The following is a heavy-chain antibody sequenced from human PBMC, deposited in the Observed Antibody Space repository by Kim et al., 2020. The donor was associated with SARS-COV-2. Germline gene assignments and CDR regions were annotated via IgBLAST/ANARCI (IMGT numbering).Heavy chain of an antibody. J-gene: IGHJ6*02. D-gene: IGHD2-15*01. Sequence: YADSVKGRFTNSRDNSRNTVHLQMNSLRVDDTAVYYCARDAGSYYYYSMDVWGPGTTVTVSS. CDR3: ARDAGSYYYYSMDV. V-gene: IGHV3-30*07.